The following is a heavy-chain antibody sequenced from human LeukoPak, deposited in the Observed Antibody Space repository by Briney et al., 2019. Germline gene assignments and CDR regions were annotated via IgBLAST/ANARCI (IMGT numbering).Heavy chain of an antibody. V-gene: IGHV3-23*01. Sequence: SGGSLRLSCAASGFTFSSYAMSWVRQAPGKGLEWVSAISGSGGSTYYADSVKGRFTISRDNSKNTLYLQMNSLRAEDTAVYYCARSDCSSTSCYWSRFDYWGQGTLVTVSS. J-gene: IGHJ4*02. CDR3: ARSDCSSTSCYWSRFDY. D-gene: IGHD2-2*01. CDR1: GFTFSSYA. CDR2: ISGSGGST.